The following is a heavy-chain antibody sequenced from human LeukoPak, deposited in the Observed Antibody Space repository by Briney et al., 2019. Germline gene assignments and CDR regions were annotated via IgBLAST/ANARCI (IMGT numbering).Heavy chain of an antibody. J-gene: IGHJ4*02. CDR2: IYTSGST. Sequence: SETLSLTCTVSGGSISNYYWSWIRQPAGKGLEWIGRIYTSGSTNYNPSLKSRVTMSVDTSKNQFSLKLSSVTAADTAVYYCASSNYCDSSGDYRVWGQGTLVTVSS. CDR1: GGSISNYY. V-gene: IGHV4-4*07. CDR3: ASSNYCDSSGDYRV. D-gene: IGHD3-22*01.